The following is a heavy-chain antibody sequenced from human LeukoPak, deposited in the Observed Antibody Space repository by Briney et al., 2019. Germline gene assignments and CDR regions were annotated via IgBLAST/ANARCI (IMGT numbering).Heavy chain of an antibody. J-gene: IGHJ6*03. D-gene: IGHD4-17*01. V-gene: IGHV3-23*01. Sequence: QPGGSLRLSCAASGFTFSSYAMSWVRQAPGKGLEWVSAISGSGGSTYYADSVKGRFTISRDNSKNTLYLQMNSLRAEDTALYYCARVPPYGDYVHYYYYMDVWGKGTTVTVSS. CDR2: ISGSGGST. CDR3: ARVPPYGDYVHYYYYMDV. CDR1: GFTFSSYA.